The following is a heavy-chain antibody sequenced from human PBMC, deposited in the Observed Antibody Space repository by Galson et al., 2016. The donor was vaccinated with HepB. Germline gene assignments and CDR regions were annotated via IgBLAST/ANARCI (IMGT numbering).Heavy chain of an antibody. CDR3: ARRPVSGAAGYYHGMDV. CDR1: GFFFSGRA. J-gene: IGHJ6*02. V-gene: IGHV3-23*01. D-gene: IGHD6-25*01. Sequence: SLRLSCAASGFFFSGRAMSWVRQAPGKGLEWVSGINRDGATTGYAASVKGRFTISRDNSNNTLYLQMNSLTTEDTAVYYCARRPVSGAAGYYHGMDVWGQGTTVIVSS. CDR2: INRDGATT.